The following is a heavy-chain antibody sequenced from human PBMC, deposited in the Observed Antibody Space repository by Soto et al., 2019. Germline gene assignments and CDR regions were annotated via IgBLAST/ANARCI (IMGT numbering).Heavy chain of an antibody. V-gene: IGHV1-69*02. Sequence: QVQLVQSGAEVKKPGSSVKVSCKASGGTFSSYTISWVRQAHGHGLEWMGRSIPILGIANYAQKFQGRVTSTADKSTSTANMQLSSLGYADTDVYSWEAWGVTQAHDDGGQGTRVT. CDR2: SIPILGIA. D-gene: IGHD2-21*02. CDR1: GGTFSSYT. J-gene: IGHJ4*02. CDR3: EAWGVTQAHDD.